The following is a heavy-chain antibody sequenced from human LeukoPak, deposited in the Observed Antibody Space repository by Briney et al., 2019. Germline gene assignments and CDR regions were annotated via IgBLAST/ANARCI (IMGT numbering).Heavy chain of an antibody. CDR2: FDPEDGET. D-gene: IGHD6-13*01. J-gene: IGHJ4*02. CDR1: GYTLTELS. V-gene: IGHV1-24*01. CDR3: ATDRYSSSWYRDSDY. Sequence: GASVKVSCKVSGYTLTELSMHWVRQAPGKGLEWTGGFDPEDGETIYAQKFQGRVTMTEDTSTDTAYMELSSLRSEDTAVYYCATDRYSSSWYRDSDYWGQGTLVTVSS.